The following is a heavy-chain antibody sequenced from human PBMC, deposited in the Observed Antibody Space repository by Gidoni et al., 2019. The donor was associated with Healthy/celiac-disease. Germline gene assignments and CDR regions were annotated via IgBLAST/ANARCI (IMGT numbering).Heavy chain of an antibody. Sequence: EVPLVESGGGLVQPGGSLRLPCAASGFHFRSYWMHWVRQAPGKGLVWVSRINSDGSSTSYADSVKGRFTISRDNAKNTLYLQMNSLRAEDTAVYYCARGANDFWSGYYHFDYWGQGTLITVSS. CDR3: ARGANDFWSGYYHFDY. J-gene: IGHJ4*02. CDR1: GFHFRSYW. D-gene: IGHD3-3*01. CDR2: INSDGSST. V-gene: IGHV3-74*01.